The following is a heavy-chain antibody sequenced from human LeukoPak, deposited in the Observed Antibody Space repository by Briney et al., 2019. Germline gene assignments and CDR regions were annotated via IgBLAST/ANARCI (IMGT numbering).Heavy chain of an antibody. CDR1: GFTFSSYG. Sequence: GGSLRLSCAASGFTFSSYGMHWVRQAPGKGLEWVAVISYDGSNKYYADSVKGRFTISRDNSKNTLYLQMNSLRAEDTAVYYCAKDHYDSSGYYGFNPWGQEPWSPSPQ. CDR2: ISYDGSNK. J-gene: IGHJ5*02. CDR3: AKDHYDSSGYYGFNP. D-gene: IGHD3-22*01. V-gene: IGHV3-30*18.